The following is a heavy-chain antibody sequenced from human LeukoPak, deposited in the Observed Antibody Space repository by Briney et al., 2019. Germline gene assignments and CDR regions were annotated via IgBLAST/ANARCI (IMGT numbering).Heavy chain of an antibody. V-gene: IGHV2-5*01. Sequence: ESGPTLVNPTQTLTLTCTFSGFSLSTSGVGVGWIRQPPGKALEWLALIYWNDDKRYSPSLKSRLTITKDTSKNQVVLTVTNMDPVDTATYYCAHREGYCSSTSCSHSFDYWGQGTLVTVSS. J-gene: IGHJ4*02. D-gene: IGHD2-2*01. CDR2: IYWNDDK. CDR1: GFSLSTSGVG. CDR3: AHREGYCSSTSCSHSFDY.